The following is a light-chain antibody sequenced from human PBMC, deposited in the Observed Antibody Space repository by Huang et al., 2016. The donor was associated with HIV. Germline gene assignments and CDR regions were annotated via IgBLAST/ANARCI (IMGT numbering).Light chain of an antibody. J-gene: IGKJ4*01. CDR1: QSVGTY. CDR3: QQRSGWPPT. V-gene: IGKV3-11*01. Sequence: DIVLTQSPGTLSLSPGARATLSCRASQSVGTYLTWYQPKPGQAPKLLMHEASIRAHGIPPRFSGSGSGTDFTLTINDLQSEEAVVYYFQQRSGWPPTFGGGTKV. CDR2: EAS.